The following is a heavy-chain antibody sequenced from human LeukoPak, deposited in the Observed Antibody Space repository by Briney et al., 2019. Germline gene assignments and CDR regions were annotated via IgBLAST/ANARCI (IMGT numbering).Heavy chain of an antibody. CDR2: IYKNAIT. Sequence: GGSLRLSCAASGFTVSSNYMTWVRQAPGKGLEWVSVIYKNAITYYADTVKGRFTISRDNAKNSLYLQMNSLRAEDTAVYYCARDLGYSSGPNYWGQGTRVTVSS. CDR1: GFTVSSNY. V-gene: IGHV3-53*01. CDR3: ARDLGYSSGPNY. D-gene: IGHD6-19*01. J-gene: IGHJ4*02.